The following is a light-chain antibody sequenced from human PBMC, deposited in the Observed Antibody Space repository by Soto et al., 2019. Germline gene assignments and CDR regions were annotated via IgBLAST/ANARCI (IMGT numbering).Light chain of an antibody. J-gene: IGKJ4*02. Sequence: EIVLTQSPATLSLSPGERATLSCRASQSVSSYLAWYQQKPGQAPRPLIYDASNRATGIPARFSGSGSGTDFALTLSSLEPEDFAVYYCQQRSNWPRTFGGGTKVEIK. CDR1: QSVSSY. V-gene: IGKV3-11*01. CDR2: DAS. CDR3: QQRSNWPRT.